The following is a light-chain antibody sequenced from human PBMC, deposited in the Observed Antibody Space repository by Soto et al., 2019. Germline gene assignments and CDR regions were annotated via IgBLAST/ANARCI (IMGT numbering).Light chain of an antibody. Sequence: EIVLTQSPGTLSLSPGERATLSCRASQSVSSSYLAWYQQKPGQAPRLLIYGASSRATGIPDRFSGSGSGTEFTLTINSLEPEDVAVYYCQQRSYLFTFGGGTKVDIK. CDR1: QSVSSSY. CDR3: QQRSYLFT. J-gene: IGKJ4*01. V-gene: IGKV3D-20*02. CDR2: GAS.